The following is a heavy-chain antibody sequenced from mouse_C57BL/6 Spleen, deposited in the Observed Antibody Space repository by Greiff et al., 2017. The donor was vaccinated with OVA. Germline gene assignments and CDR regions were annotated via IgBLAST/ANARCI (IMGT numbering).Heavy chain of an antibody. V-gene: IGHV1-26*01. Sequence: VQLQQSGPELVKPGASVKISCKASGYTFTDYYMNWVKQSHGKSLEWIGDINPNNGGTSYNQKFKGKATLTVDKSSSTAYMELRSLTSEDSAVYYCARTGTNEYYFDYWGQGTTLTVSS. CDR1: GYTFTDYY. CDR3: ARTGTNEYYFDY. D-gene: IGHD4-1*01. J-gene: IGHJ2*01. CDR2: INPNNGGT.